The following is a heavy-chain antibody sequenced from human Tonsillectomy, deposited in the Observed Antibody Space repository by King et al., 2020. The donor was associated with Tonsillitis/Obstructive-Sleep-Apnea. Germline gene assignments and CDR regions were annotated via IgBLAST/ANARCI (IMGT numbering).Heavy chain of an antibody. Sequence: VQLQQSGPGLVKPSQTLSLTCAISGDSVSSNSAAWNWIRQSPSRGLEWQGRTYYRSKWYNDYVVSVKSRITINPDKSKNQYSLQLNSVTPEDTALYYSAGDSRSVGNTDYCSSTIGSPGAFDIWGQGTMVTVSS. V-gene: IGHV6-1*01. D-gene: IGHD2-2*01. CDR1: GDSVSSNSAA. CDR2: TYYRSKWYN. CDR3: AGDSRSVGNTDYCSSTIGSPGAFDI. J-gene: IGHJ3*02.